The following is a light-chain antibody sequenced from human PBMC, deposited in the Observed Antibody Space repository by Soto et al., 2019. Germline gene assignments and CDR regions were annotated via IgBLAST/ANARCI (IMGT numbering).Light chain of an antibody. J-gene: IGKJ5*01. CDR3: HQRQYWPPIT. Sequence: VFTQSPATLSLSPGEGATLSCRTSLSVSVYLDWYQQKPGQAPRLLISDASNRATGIPARFSGSGSGTDFTLTISSLEPEDFAVYYCHQRQYWPPITFGQGTRLEIK. CDR1: LSVSVY. V-gene: IGKV3-11*01. CDR2: DAS.